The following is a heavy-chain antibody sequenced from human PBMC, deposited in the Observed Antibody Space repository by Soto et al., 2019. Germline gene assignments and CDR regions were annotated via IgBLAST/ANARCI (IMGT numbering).Heavy chain of an antibody. Sequence: SETLSLTCTVSGGSISSYYWSWIRQPPGKGLEWIGYIYYSGSTNYNPSLKSRVTISVDTSKNQFSLKLSSVTAADTAVYYCARDNSISGYYYYGMDVWGQGTTVTVSS. D-gene: IGHD3-9*01. CDR2: IYYSGST. CDR3: ARDNSISGYYYYGMDV. J-gene: IGHJ6*02. CDR1: GGSISSYY. V-gene: IGHV4-59*01.